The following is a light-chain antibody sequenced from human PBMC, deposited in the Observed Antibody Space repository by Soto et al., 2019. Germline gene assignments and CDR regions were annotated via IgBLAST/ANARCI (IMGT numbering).Light chain of an antibody. CDR1: QSISSY. CDR2: AAS. V-gene: IGKV1-39*01. Sequence: DIQMTQSPSSLSASVGDRVTITCRASQSISSYLNWYQQKPGKAPKLLIYAASSLQSGVPSRFSGSGSGTDFTLTISSLQPEDFATYYCQQSYSTPPITFGHWTRLEIK. CDR3: QQSYSTPPIT. J-gene: IGKJ5*01.